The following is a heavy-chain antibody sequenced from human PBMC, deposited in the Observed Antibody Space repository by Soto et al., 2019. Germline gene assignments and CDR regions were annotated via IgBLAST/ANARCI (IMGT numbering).Heavy chain of an antibody. V-gene: IGHV1-3*01. CDR3: ARLGTICGVNEREW. D-gene: IGHD3-3*01. J-gene: IGHJ4*02. CDR1: GYTFTSYA. CDR2: INAGNGNT. Sequence: QVQLVQSGAEVKKPGASVKVSCKASGYTFTSYAMHWVRQAPGQRLEWMGWINAGNGNTKYSRKFQGRVTITRDTSASTAYMELSSLRSEDTAVYYCARLGTICGVNEREWWGQGTLVTVSS.